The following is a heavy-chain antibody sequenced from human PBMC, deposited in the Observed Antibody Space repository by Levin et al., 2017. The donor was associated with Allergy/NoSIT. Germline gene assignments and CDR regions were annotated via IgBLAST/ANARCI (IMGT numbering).Heavy chain of an antibody. V-gene: IGHV3-33*01. CDR2: IWYDGSNK. CDR3: ARDHYGASSFLDY. Sequence: SCAASGFTFSSYSMHWVRQAPGKGLEWVAVIWYDGSNKYYADSVKGRFTISRDNSKNTLYLQMNSLRAEDTAVYYCARDHYGASSFLDYWGQGTLVTVSS. J-gene: IGHJ4*02. CDR1: GFTFSSYS. D-gene: IGHD4-17*01.